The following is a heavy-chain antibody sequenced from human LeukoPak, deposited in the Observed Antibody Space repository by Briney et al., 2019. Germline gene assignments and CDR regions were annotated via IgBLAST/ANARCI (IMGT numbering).Heavy chain of an antibody. D-gene: IGHD4-11*01. Sequence: PGRSLRLSCATSGFTFSHYGMHWVRQAPGKGLEWVAVIWSDGTNRYYGDPVKGLFTISRDNFQRTVYLQMDSLRAEDTAVYYCAKDAQRGFDYSNSLDKWGQGTLVTVSS. CDR3: AKDAQRGFDYSNSLDK. CDR2: IWSDGTNR. J-gene: IGHJ4*02. V-gene: IGHV3-33*06. CDR1: GFTFSHYG.